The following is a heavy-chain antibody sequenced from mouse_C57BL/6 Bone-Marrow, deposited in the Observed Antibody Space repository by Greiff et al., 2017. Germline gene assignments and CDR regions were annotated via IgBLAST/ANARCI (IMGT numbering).Heavy chain of an antibody. CDR2: IHPSDSET. CDR1: GYTFTSYW. J-gene: IGHJ2*01. Sequence: VQLQQPGAELVKPGASVKVSCKASGYTFTSYWMHWVKQRPGQGLEWIGRIHPSDSETNYNQKFKGKATLTVDKSSSTAYMQLSSLTSEDSAVYYCAIPYYSNYVDYGGQGTTLTVSS. V-gene: IGHV1-74*01. CDR3: AIPYYSNYVDY. D-gene: IGHD2-5*01.